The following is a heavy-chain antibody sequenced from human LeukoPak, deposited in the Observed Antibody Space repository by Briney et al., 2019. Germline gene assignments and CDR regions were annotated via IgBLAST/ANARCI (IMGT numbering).Heavy chain of an antibody. V-gene: IGHV3-49*04. D-gene: IGHD2-2*01. CDR2: IRSKAYGGTT. J-gene: IGHJ4*02. Sequence: GGSLRLSCTGSGFTFGDYAMSWVRQAPGKGLEWVGFIRSKAYGGTTEYAASVKGRFTISRDDSKSIAYLQMNSLKTEDTAVYYCTRDRRQDIVVVPAASFGYWGQGSLVTVSS. CDR1: GFTFGDYA. CDR3: TRDRRQDIVVVPAASFGY.